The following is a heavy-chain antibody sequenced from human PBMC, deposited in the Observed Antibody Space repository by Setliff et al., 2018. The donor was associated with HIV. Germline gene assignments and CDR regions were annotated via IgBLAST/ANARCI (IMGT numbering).Heavy chain of an antibody. CDR2: IYHSGST. CDR3: GGNGYYSIDY. V-gene: IGHV4-4*02. CDR1: GGSISSNW. J-gene: IGHJ4*02. D-gene: IGHD3-22*01. Sequence: SCAVSGGSISSNWWSWVRQSPGKGLEWIGEIYHSGSTHYNPSLQSRVTISVDKSKSQFSLKLNSVTAADTAVYYCGGNGYYSIDYWGQGTLVTVSS.